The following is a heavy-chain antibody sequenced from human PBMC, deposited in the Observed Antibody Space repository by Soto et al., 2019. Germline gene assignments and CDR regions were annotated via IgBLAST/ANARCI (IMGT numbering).Heavy chain of an antibody. J-gene: IGHJ4*02. CDR1: GGSISSSSYY. Sequence: SETLSLTCTVSGGSISSSSYYWGWKRQPPGKGLEWIGSIYYSGSTYYNPSLKSRVTISVDTSKNQFSLKLSSVTAADTAVYYCARHTPAISISDHWGQGTLVTVSS. V-gene: IGHV4-39*01. D-gene: IGHD2-15*01. CDR3: ARHTPAISISDH. CDR2: IYYSGST.